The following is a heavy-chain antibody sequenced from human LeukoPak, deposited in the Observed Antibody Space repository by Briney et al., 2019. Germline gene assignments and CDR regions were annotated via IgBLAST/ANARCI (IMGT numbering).Heavy chain of an antibody. CDR1: GGSISSYY. D-gene: IGHD4-17*01. J-gene: IGHJ4*02. CDR2: IYYSGST. Sequence: SETLSLTCTVSGGSISSYYWSWIRQPPGKGLEWIGYIYYSGSTNYNPSLKSRVTISVDTSKNQFSLKLSSVTAADTAVYYCASRRMNGALFDYWGQGTLVTVSS. V-gene: IGHV4-59*08. CDR3: ASRRMNGALFDY.